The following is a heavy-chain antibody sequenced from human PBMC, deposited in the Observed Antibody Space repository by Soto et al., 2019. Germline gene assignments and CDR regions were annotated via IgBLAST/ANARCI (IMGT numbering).Heavy chain of an antibody. Sequence: SVKVSCKASGYTFTGYYVHWVREAPGQGLEWMGWINPETGGTSYAQKFQGRVTLSRDTSINTAYLELSRLRFDDAAVYFCARERYQVISDGMDVWGQGTTVTVSS. CDR2: INPETGGT. V-gene: IGHV1-2*02. CDR1: GYTFTGYY. J-gene: IGHJ6*02. CDR3: ARERYQVISDGMDV. D-gene: IGHD2-2*01.